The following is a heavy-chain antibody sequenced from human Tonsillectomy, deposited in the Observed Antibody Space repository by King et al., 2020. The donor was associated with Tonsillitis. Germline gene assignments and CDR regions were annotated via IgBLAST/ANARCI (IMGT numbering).Heavy chain of an antibody. V-gene: IGHV3-21*06. CDR1: GFTFSSYS. CDR2: ISSSSSYI. CDR3: ARDKHCSSASCLGNGMDV. D-gene: IGHD2-2*01. J-gene: IGHJ6*02. Sequence: QLVQSGGGLVKPGGSLRLSCAASGFTFSSYSMNWVRQAPGRGLEWVSSISSSSSYIFYADSVKGRFTISRDNAKNSLYLQMNSLRAEETAVYYCARDKHCSSASCLGNGMDVWGQGTTVTVS.